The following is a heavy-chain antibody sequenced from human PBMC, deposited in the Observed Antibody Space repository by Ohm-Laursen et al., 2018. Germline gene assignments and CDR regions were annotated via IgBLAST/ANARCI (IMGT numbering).Heavy chain of an antibody. J-gene: IGHJ4*02. CDR1: GFPFSAYS. D-gene: IGHD6-13*01. CDR3: ARVGYSSSCDY. Sequence: SLRLSCTASGFPFSAYSMNWVRQAPGKGLEWISYISNVVSVTWYADSVKGRFTVSRDNAKNSLYLQMNSLRAEDTAVYYCARVGYSSSCDYWGQGTLVTVSS. V-gene: IGHV3-48*04. CDR2: ISNVVSVT.